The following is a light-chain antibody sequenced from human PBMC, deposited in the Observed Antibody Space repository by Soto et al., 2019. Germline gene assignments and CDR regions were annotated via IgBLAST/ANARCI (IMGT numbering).Light chain of an antibody. V-gene: IGLV1-44*01. CDR2: SNS. CDR1: SSNIGSYI. J-gene: IGLJ2*01. CDR3: ATWDDSLNGPV. Sequence: QSVLTQPPSASGTPGQRVTISCSGGSSNIGSYIVNWYQQLPGTAPKLLIYSNSQRPSGVPDRFSGSKSGTSASLAISGLQSEDEADYYCATWDDSLNGPVFGGGTKVTVL.